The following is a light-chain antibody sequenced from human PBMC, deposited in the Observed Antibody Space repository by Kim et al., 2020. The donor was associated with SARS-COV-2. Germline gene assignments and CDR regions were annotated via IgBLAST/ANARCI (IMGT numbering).Light chain of an antibody. CDR3: HQDYDIVYS. Sequence: DIVMTQSPDSLAVSLGERATIHCKSSQRVWDRPSNRNYVGWYQQKPGQPPKLLIYWTSTRAFGVPDRFSGSGSGTDFTLTISSLQAEDVAVYYCHQDYDIVYSFGQGTKVDIK. J-gene: IGKJ2*03. CDR2: WTS. V-gene: IGKV4-1*01. CDR1: QRVWDRPSNRNY.